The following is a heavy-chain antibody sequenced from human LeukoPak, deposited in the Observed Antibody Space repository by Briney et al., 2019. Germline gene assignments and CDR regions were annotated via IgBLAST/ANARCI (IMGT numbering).Heavy chain of an antibody. CDR1: GFTFSSFE. D-gene: IGHD2-8*01. V-gene: IGHV3-48*03. CDR2: SSTSGSTM. CDR3: ARDVRVLPHTFDY. J-gene: IGHJ4*02. Sequence: GGSLRLSCVASGFTFSSFEMSWVRQAPGKGLEWISYSSTSGSTMYYADSVKGRFTLSRDNAKNSLYLQMNSLRAEDTAVYYCARDVRVLPHTFDYWGQGTRVTVSS.